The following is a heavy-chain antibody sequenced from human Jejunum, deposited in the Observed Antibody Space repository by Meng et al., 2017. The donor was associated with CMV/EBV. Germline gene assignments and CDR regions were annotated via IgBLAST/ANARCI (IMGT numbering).Heavy chain of an antibody. CDR1: FSISSFV. CDR2: VRSDGGDGDNK. D-gene: IGHD2-15*01. CDR3: AKEGSGGPYYQH. Sequence: FSISSFVMHWVRQTPDKGLEWVTMVRSDGGDGDNKYYTDSVEGRFTISRDKSNNMLYLYMESLRSEDTAVYYCAKEGSGGPYYQHWGQGTRVTVSS. V-gene: IGHV3-30*02. J-gene: IGHJ4*02.